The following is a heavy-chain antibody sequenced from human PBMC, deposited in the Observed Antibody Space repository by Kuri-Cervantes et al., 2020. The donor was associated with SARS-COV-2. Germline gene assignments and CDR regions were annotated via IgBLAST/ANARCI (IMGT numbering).Heavy chain of an antibody. J-gene: IGHJ4*02. V-gene: IGHV4-39*01. CDR2: LYNSGST. CDR1: GGSISSPISSSSYY. D-gene: IGHD3-3*01. Sequence: SETLSLTCTVSGGSISSPISSSSYYWGWIRQPPGKGLGWIGSLYNSGSTYYNPSLKSRVTISVDTSKNQFSQKLSPVTAADTAVYYCARRSTSITIFGVVNINPFDYWGQGTLVTVSS. CDR3: ARRSTSITIFGVVNINPFDY.